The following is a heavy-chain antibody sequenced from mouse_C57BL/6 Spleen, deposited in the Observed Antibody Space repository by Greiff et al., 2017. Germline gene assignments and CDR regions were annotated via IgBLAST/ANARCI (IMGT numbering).Heavy chain of an antibody. Sequence: EVKLMESGPELVKPGASVKMSCKASGYTFTDYNMHWVKQSHGKSLEWIGYINPNNGGTSYNQKFKGKATLTVNKSSSTAYMELRSLTSEDSAVYYCARDYRWYFDVWGTGTTVTVSS. CDR1: GYTFTDYN. J-gene: IGHJ1*03. CDR2: INPNNGGT. CDR3: ARDYRWYFDV. V-gene: IGHV1-22*01. D-gene: IGHD2-4*01.